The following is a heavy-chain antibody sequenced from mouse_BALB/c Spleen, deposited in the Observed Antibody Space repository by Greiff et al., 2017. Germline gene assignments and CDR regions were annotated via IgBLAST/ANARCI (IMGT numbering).Heavy chain of an antibody. CDR3: AREPLGRRENYFDY. CDR1: GFSLTSYG. J-gene: IGHJ2*01. CDR2: IWAGGST. V-gene: IGHV2-9*02. D-gene: IGHD4-1*01. Sequence: VQLQESGPGLVAPSQSLSITCTVSGFSLTSYGVHWVRQPPGKGLEWLGVIWAGGSTNYNSALMSRLSISKDNSKSQVFLKMNSLQTDDTAMYYCAREPLGRRENYFDYWGQGTTLTVSS.